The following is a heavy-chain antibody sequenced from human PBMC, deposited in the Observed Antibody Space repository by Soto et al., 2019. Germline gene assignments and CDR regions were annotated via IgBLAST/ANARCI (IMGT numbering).Heavy chain of an antibody. Sequence: QVQLVESGGGVVQPGRSLRLSCAASGFTFSSYAMHWVRQAPGKGLERVAVISYDGSNKYYADSVKGRFTISRDNYKNTLYLQMNSLRAEDTAVYYWARDPAAGYSSSWYDFYYYGIDVWGQGTTVTVSS. D-gene: IGHD6-13*01. J-gene: IGHJ6*02. CDR1: GFTFSSYA. V-gene: IGHV3-30-3*01. CDR2: ISYDGSNK. CDR3: ARDPAAGYSSSWYDFYYYGIDV.